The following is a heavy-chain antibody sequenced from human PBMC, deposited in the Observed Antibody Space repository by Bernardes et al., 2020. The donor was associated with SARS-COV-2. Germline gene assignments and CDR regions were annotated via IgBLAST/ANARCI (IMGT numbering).Heavy chain of an antibody. CDR1: GFTFSNYW. V-gene: IGHV3-7*01. Sequence: GSLSLSCTASGFTFSNYWMIWVRQAPGKGLEWVANLSQDGGENSYVDSVKGRFTISRDNAKNSLFLQMNSLRAEDTAVYYCARDLRYFDYWGQGTLVTVSS. D-gene: IGHD3-9*01. J-gene: IGHJ4*02. CDR2: LSQDGGEN. CDR3: ARDLRYFDY.